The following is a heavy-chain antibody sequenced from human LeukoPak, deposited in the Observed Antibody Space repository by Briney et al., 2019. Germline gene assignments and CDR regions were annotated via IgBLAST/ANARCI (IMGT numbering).Heavy chain of an antibody. CDR2: IYSGGST. J-gene: IGHJ3*02. V-gene: IGHV3-53*01. D-gene: IGHD3-3*01. CDR1: GFTVSSNY. Sequence: GGSLRLSCAASGFTVSSNYMSWVRQAPGKGLEWVSVIYSGGSTYYADSVKGRFTISRDNSKNTLYLQMNSLRAEDTAVYYCARKSPLVWGLIDAFDIWGQGTMVTDSS. CDR3: ARKSPLVWGLIDAFDI.